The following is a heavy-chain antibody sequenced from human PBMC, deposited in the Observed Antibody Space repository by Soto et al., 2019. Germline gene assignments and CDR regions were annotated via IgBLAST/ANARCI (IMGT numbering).Heavy chain of an antibody. CDR1: GFTFSKYT. V-gene: IGHV3-30-3*01. CDR3: AREVYYDFWSGFNTHPYYFAD. D-gene: IGHD3-3*01. CDR2: ISDDGSNT. Sequence: QVQLVESGGGVVQPGRSLRLSCAASGFTFSKYTMHWVRQAPGKGLEWVAAISDDGSNTYYADSVKGRFTISRDNSKNTLYLQMNSLSNEDTAVHYCAREVYYDFWSGFNTHPYYFADWGQGTLVTVSS. J-gene: IGHJ4*02.